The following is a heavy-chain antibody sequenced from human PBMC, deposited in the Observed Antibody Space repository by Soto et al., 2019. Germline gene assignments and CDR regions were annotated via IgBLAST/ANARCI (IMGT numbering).Heavy chain of an antibody. J-gene: IGHJ6*02. CDR2: ISAYNGNT. V-gene: IGHV1-18*01. Sequence: QVQLVQSGAEVKKPGASVKVSCKASGYTFTSYGIIWVRQAPGQGLEWMGWISAYNGNTNYAQKLQGRVTMTTDTSTSTAYMELRSLRSDDTAVYYCARDEVAVADLGRYYYYYGMDVWGQGTTVTVSS. CDR1: GYTFTSYG. D-gene: IGHD6-19*01. CDR3: ARDEVAVADLGRYYYYYGMDV.